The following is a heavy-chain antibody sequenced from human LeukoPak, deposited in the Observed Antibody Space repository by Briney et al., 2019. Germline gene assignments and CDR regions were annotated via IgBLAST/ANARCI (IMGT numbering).Heavy chain of an antibody. D-gene: IGHD3-22*01. CDR2: ISGSAGST. J-gene: IGHJ4*02. Sequence: GGSLRLSCAASGFTFSSYAMSWVRQAPGKGLEWVSAISGSAGSTYYADSVKGRFTVSGDNSKNTLFLQMSSLRAEDTATYYCAKAQYYYDNSGYYPDYWGQGTLVTVSS. V-gene: IGHV3-23*01. CDR1: GFTFSSYA. CDR3: AKAQYYYDNSGYYPDY.